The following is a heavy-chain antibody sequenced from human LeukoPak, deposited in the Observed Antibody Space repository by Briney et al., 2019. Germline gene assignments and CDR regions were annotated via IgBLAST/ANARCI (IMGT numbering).Heavy chain of an antibody. CDR2: ISAYNGNT. V-gene: IGHV1-18*01. CDR1: GGTFSSYT. CDR3: ARRVATTDGDY. D-gene: IGHD5-12*01. Sequence: ASVKVSCKASGGTFSSYTISWVRQAPGQGLEWMGWISAYNGNTNYAQKLQGRVTMTTDTSTSTAYMELRSLRSDDTAVYYCARRVATTDGDYWGQGTLVTVSS. J-gene: IGHJ4*02.